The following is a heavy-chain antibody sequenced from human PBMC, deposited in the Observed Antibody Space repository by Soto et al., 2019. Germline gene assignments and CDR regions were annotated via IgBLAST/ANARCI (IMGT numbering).Heavy chain of an antibody. Sequence: EVQLVESGGGLVKPGGSLRLSCAASGFTFSNAWMSWVRQAPGKGLEWVGRIKSKTDGGTTDYAAPVKGRITISRDDLKNTLYLQMNSLKTDDTAVYYCTRLRGYDFWSGYYGAPFYFDYWGQGTLVTVSS. J-gene: IGHJ4*02. V-gene: IGHV3-15*01. CDR3: TRLRGYDFWSGYYGAPFYFDY. CDR2: IKSKTDGGTT. D-gene: IGHD3-3*01. CDR1: GFTFSNAW.